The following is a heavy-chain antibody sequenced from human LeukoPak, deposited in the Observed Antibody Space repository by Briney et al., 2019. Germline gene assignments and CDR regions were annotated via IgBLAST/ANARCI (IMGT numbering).Heavy chain of an antibody. V-gene: IGHV3-33*01. J-gene: IGHJ4*02. Sequence: GGSLRLSCAASGFTFSSYGMHWVRQAPGEGREGGAVIWYDGSNKYYADSVKGRFTISRDNSKNPLYLQMNSLRAEDTAVYYCARSGRLSGSHPYLGYWGQGTLVTVSS. D-gene: IGHD3-10*01. CDR2: IWYDGSNK. CDR3: ARSGRLSGSHPYLGY. CDR1: GFTFSSYG.